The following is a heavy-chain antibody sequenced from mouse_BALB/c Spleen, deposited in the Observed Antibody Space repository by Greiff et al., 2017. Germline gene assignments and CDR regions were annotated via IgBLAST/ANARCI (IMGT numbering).Heavy chain of an antibody. CDR2: ISDGGSYT. V-gene: IGHV5-4*02. J-gene: IGHJ4*01. Sequence: EVKLMESGGGLVKPGGSLKLSCAASGFTFSDYYMYWVRQTPEKRLEWVATISDGGSYTYYPDSVKGRFTISRDNAKNNLYLQMSSLKSEDTAMYYCARDGGYGNYAMDYWGQGTSVTVSS. D-gene: IGHD2-1*01. CDR1: GFTFSDYY. CDR3: ARDGGYGNYAMDY.